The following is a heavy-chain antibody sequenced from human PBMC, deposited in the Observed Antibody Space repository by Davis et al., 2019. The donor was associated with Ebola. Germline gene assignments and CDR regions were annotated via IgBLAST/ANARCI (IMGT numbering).Heavy chain of an antibody. V-gene: IGHV4-31*03. CDR2: IYYSGST. J-gene: IGHJ6*03. CDR1: GGSISRGGSY. CDR3: ARDLRYDSSGYDYYFYMDV. D-gene: IGHD3-22*01. Sequence: PSETLSLTCTVSGGSISRGGSYWIWIRQHPGKGLEWIGYIYYSGSTYYKPSLKSRVTISLDTSKNQFSLNLYSVTAADTAVYYCARDLRYDSSGYDYYFYMDVWGEGTTVTVSS.